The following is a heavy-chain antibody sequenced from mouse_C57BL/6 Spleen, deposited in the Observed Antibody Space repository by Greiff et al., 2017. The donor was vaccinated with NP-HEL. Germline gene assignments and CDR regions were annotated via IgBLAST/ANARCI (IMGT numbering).Heavy chain of an antibody. Sequence: EVQLQQSGAELVRPGASVKLSCTASGFNIKDDYMHWVKQRPEQGLEWIGWIDPENGDTEYASKFQGKATITADTSSNTAYLQLSSLTSEDTAVYYCTMDVGYAMDYWGQGTSVTVSS. CDR1: GFNIKDDY. J-gene: IGHJ4*01. CDR3: TMDVGYAMDY. V-gene: IGHV14-4*01. CDR2: IDPENGDT.